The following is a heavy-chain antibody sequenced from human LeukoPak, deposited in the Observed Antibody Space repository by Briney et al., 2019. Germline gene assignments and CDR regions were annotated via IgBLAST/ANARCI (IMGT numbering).Heavy chain of an antibody. D-gene: IGHD3-22*01. CDR3: ARDFGGGDSSGPYY. CDR2: ISSNGGRK. V-gene: IGHV3-64*01. Sequence: HPGGSLRLSCAASGFTFSNYPMHWVRQAPGKGLEYVSAISSNGGRKYYANSVKGRFTISRDNSKNTLYLQMGSLRAEDTALYYCARDFGGGDSSGPYYWGQGTLVTVSS. CDR1: GFTFSNYP. J-gene: IGHJ4*02.